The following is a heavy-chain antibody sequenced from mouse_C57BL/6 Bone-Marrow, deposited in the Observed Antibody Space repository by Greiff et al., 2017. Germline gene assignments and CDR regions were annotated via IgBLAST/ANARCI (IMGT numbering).Heavy chain of an antibody. CDR1: GFTFSSYG. V-gene: IGHV5-6*01. J-gene: IGHJ4*01. CDR2: ISSGGSYT. Sequence: DVQLVESGGDLVKPGGSLKLSCAASGFTFSSYGMSWVRQTPDQRLEWVATISSGGSYTYYPDSVKGRFTISRDNAKNTLYLQMSSLKSEDTAMYYCARYDPYYAMDYWGQGTSVTVSS. CDR3: ARYDPYYAMDY. D-gene: IGHD2-3*01.